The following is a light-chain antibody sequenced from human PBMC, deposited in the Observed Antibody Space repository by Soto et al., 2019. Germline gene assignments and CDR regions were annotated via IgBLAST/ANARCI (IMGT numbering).Light chain of an antibody. CDR1: SSNIGNNY. V-gene: IGLV1-51*01. J-gene: IGLJ2*01. CDR2: DNN. Sequence: QSVLTQPPSVSAAPGQKVTISCSGSSSNIGNNYVSWYQQLPGTAPKLFIYDNNKRPSGIADRFSGSKSGTSATLGITGLQTGDEADYYCGTWDSSLPTEVFGGGTKVTVL. CDR3: GTWDSSLPTEV.